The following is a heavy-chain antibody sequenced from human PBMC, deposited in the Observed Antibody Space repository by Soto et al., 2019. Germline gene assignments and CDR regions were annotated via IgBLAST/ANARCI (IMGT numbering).Heavy chain of an antibody. Sequence: SETLSLTCTVSGGSISSGDYYWSWIRQPPGKGLEWIGYIYYSGSTYYNPSLKSRVTISVDTSKNQFSLKLSSVTAADTAVYYCARDRTYYYDSSGYQDYWGQGTLVTVSS. CDR2: IYYSGST. CDR3: ARDRTYYYDSSGYQDY. V-gene: IGHV4-30-4*01. CDR1: GGSISSGDYY. D-gene: IGHD3-22*01. J-gene: IGHJ4*02.